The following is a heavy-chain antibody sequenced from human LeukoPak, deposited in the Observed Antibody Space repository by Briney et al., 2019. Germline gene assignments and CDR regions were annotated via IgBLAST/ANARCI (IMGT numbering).Heavy chain of an antibody. CDR1: GGSISSSSYY. CDR3: ARLSATVTTFVDY. V-gene: IGHV4-39*01. CDR2: IYYSGST. D-gene: IGHD4-17*01. Sequence: SETLSLTCTVSGGSISSSSYYWGWIRQPPGKGLEWIGSIYYSGSTYYNPSLKSRVTISVDTSKNQFSLKLSSVTAADTAVYYCARLSATVTTFVDYWGQGTLVTVSS. J-gene: IGHJ4*02.